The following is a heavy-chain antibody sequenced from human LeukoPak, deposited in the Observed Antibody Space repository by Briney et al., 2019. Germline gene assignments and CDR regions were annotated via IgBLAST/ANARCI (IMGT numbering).Heavy chain of an antibody. V-gene: IGHV3-23*01. Sequence: GGSLRLSCVGSGFTSIAYALTWARQAPGKGLEWVSGISGGGVTTYYADSVRGRFTISRDNSKNTLYLQMNSLRADDTAIYYCARNQQLGGHSYYYYGMDVWGQGTTVTVSS. CDR1: GFTSIAYA. CDR2: ISGGGVTT. CDR3: ARNQQLGGHSYYYYGMDV. D-gene: IGHD3-16*01. J-gene: IGHJ6*02.